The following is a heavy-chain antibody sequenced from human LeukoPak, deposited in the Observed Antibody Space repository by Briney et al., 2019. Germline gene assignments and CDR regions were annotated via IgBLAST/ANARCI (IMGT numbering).Heavy chain of an antibody. V-gene: IGHV4-34*01. CDR1: GGSFSVYY. CDR3: ATRDV. J-gene: IGHJ6*04. Sequence: SETLSLTCAVYGGSFSVYYWSWIRQPPGKGLEWIGEINHSGSANYNLSLKSRVTISVGTSKNHFSLKLTSVTAADTAVYYCATRDVWGEGTTVTVSS. CDR2: INHSGSA.